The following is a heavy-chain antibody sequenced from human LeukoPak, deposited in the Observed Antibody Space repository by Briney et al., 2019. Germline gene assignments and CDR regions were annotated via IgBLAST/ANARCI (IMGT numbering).Heavy chain of an antibody. D-gene: IGHD3-3*02. Sequence: PGGSLRLSCVASGFTFSSLGVHWVRQAPGKGLEWVAFIRYDGASKYYADSVKGRFTISRDNSRNILYLEMNSLRAEDTAVYYCAKISSHWGQGTLVTVSS. CDR2: IRYDGASK. CDR3: AKISSH. CDR1: GFTFSSLG. V-gene: IGHV3-30*02. J-gene: IGHJ4*02.